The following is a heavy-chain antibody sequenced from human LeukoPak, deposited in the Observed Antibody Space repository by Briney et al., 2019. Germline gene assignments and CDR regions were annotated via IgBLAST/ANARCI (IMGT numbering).Heavy chain of an antibody. Sequence: GGSLRLSCAASGFTFSSYAMSWVRQAPGKGLEWVSAISGSGGSTYYADSVKGRFTISRDNSKNTLYLQMNSPRAEDTAVYYCAKDMRFGELFGPWFDPWGQGTLVTVSS. V-gene: IGHV3-23*01. J-gene: IGHJ5*02. CDR3: AKDMRFGELFGPWFDP. D-gene: IGHD3-10*01. CDR2: ISGSGGST. CDR1: GFTFSSYA.